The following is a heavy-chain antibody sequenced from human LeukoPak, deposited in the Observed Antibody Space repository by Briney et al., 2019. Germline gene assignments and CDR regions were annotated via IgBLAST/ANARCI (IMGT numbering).Heavy chain of an antibody. CDR2: IIPIFGTA. D-gene: IGHD2-2*01. CDR1: GGTFSSYA. Sequence: SVTVSCKASGGTFSSYAISWVRQAPGQGLEWMGGIIPIFGTANYAQKFQGRVTITADESTSTAYMELSSLRSEDTAVYYCARDKDIVVVPAHKKGTVFDPWGQGTLVTVSS. J-gene: IGHJ5*02. CDR3: ARDKDIVVVPAHKKGTVFDP. V-gene: IGHV1-69*13.